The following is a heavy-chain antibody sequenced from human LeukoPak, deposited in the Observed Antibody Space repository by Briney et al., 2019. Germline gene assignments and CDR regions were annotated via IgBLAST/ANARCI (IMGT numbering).Heavy chain of an antibody. J-gene: IGHJ4*02. Sequence: PSETLSLTCAVYGGSFSGYYWSWIRQPPGKGLEWIGEINHSGSTNYNPSLKSRVTISVDTSKNQFSLKLSSVTAADTAVYYCARHPTKWELRLSLDYWGQGTLVTVSS. V-gene: IGHV4-34*01. CDR3: ARHPTKWELRLSLDY. D-gene: IGHD1-26*01. CDR1: GGSFSGYY. CDR2: INHSGST.